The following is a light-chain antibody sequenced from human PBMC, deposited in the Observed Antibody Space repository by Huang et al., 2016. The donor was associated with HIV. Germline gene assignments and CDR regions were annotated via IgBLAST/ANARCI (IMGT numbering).Light chain of an antibody. CDR3: QHYRVWPPVYT. CDR1: QTVSSN. V-gene: IGKV3-15*01. Sequence: EIVMTQSPATLSVSPGERATLTCRASQTVSSNLAWYHQKPGQAPRLLIYAASTRATDIPARFSGSGSGTELTLTISSLQSEDFAVYYCQHYRVWPPVYTFGQGTKLEIK. CDR2: AAS. J-gene: IGKJ2*01.